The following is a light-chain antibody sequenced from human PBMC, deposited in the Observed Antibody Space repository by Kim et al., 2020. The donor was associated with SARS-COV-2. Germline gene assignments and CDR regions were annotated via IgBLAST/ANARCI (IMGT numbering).Light chain of an antibody. CDR2: QDS. CDR3: QSSDSSTAYYV. J-gene: IGLJ1*01. V-gene: IGLV3-1*01. CDR1: KLADKY. Sequence: SYELTQPPSVSVSPGQTASITCSGDKLADKYACWYQQKPGQAPVLVIYQDSKRPSGIPERFSGSSSGNTATLTISGIQAKDEADYYCQSSDSSTAYYVFGTGTKVTVL.